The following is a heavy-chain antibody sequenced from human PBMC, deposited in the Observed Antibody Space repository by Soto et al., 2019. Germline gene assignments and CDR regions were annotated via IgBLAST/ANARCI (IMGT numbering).Heavy chain of an antibody. D-gene: IGHD2-8*01. CDR2: ISHSETT. J-gene: IGHJ4*02. CDR1: GSYITSGDYH. Sequence: KASETLSLTCSVSGSYITSGDYHWTWIRQAPGKGLEWIGYISHSETTYYSPALKNRIIISSDFSMNQFSLRLNSVTAAGTAVYFCAGFGVGDRDDKWGQGTLVTVSS. V-gene: IGHV4-30-4*01. CDR3: AGFGVGDRDDK.